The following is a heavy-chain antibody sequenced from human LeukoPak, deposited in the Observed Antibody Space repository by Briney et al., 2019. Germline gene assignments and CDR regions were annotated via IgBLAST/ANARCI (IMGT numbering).Heavy chain of an antibody. Sequence: ASVKVSCKASGYTFTGYYMHWVRQAPGQGLEWMGWMNPNSGNTGYAQKFQGRVAMTRNTSISTAYMELSSLRSDDTAVYYCARRLGYCSDGSCYSLNYWGQGTLVTVSS. CDR3: ARRLGYCSDGSCYSLNY. CDR2: MNPNSGNT. J-gene: IGHJ4*02. CDR1: GYTFTGYY. V-gene: IGHV1-8*02. D-gene: IGHD2-15*01.